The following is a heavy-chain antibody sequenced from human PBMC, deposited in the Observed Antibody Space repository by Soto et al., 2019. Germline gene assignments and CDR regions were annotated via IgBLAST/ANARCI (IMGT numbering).Heavy chain of an antibody. CDR1: GYTFTSYG. V-gene: IGHV1-18*01. D-gene: IGHD5-18*01. CDR2: ISAYNGNT. Sequence: QVQLVQSGAEVKKPGASVKVSCKASGYTFTSYGISWVRQAPGQGLEWMGWISAYNGNTNYAQKLQGRVTMTTDTSTSTAYMELRSLRSDDTAVYYCARATGYSYAYPPYYYYYGMDVWGQGTTVTVSS. CDR3: ARATGYSYAYPPYYYYYGMDV. J-gene: IGHJ6*02.